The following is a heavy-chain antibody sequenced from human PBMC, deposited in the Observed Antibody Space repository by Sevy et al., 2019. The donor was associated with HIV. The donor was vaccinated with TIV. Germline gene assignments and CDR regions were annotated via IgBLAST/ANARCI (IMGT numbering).Heavy chain of an antibody. CDR2: IYYSGST. D-gene: IGHD3-22*01. CDR3: ARVTYYYDK. V-gene: IGHV4-59*01. J-gene: IGHJ4*02. CDR1: GGSISSYY. Sequence: SENLSLTCTVSGGSISSYYWSWIRQPPGKGLEWIGYIYYSGSTNYNPSLKSRVTISVDTSKNQFSLKLSSVTAADTAVYYCARVTYYYDKWGQGTLVTVSS.